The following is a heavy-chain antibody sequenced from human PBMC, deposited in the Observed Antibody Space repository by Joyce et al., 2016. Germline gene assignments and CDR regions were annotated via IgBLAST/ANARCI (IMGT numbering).Heavy chain of an antibody. D-gene: IGHD6-13*01. V-gene: IGHV3-21*01. CDR1: GFAFSTYT. CDR2: ISDNRRFI. J-gene: IGHJ4*02. CDR3: GRVDPTEQPIDY. Sequence: EVQLVESGGGLVKPGGSLRLSCAASGFAFSTYTMSWVGQAPGKGLEWVSSISDNRRFIYYADSLKGRFTISRDNAKNSLYLQMNSLRAEDTAVYYCGRVDPTEQPIDYWGQGTLVTVSS.